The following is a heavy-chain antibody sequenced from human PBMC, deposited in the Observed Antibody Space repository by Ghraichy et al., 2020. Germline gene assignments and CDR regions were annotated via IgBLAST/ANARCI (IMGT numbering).Heavy chain of an antibody. Sequence: GSLRLSCAASGFPFSTYAMHWVRQAPGKGLEWVALIWYDGSNTYYADSVKGRFSISRDNSKKTLYLQMNSLRVEDTAVYYCARERAMGWYFDLWGRGTLVTVSS. D-gene: IGHD5-18*01. J-gene: IGHJ2*01. CDR2: IWYDGSNT. V-gene: IGHV3-33*01. CDR1: GFPFSTYA. CDR3: ARERAMGWYFDL.